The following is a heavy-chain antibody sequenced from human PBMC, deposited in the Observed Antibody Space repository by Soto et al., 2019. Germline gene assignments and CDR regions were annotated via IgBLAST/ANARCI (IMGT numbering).Heavy chain of an antibody. Sequence: EVQLVESGGGLVQPGRSLGLSCAASGFTFDDYAMHWVLQAPGKGLEWVSGMRCNSGSIGHADYVKGRFTISRDNAKNSLYLQMNSLRAEDTALYYCAKGVRGLCYQLLYFDYWGQGTLVTVSS. CDR2: MRCNSGSI. CDR1: GFTFDDYA. V-gene: IGHV3-9*01. CDR3: AKGVRGLCYQLLYFDY. J-gene: IGHJ4*02. D-gene: IGHD2-2*01.